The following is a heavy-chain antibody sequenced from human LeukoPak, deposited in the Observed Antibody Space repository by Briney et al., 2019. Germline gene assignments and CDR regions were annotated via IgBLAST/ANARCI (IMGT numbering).Heavy chain of an antibody. D-gene: IGHD4-17*01. CDR1: GGSISSYY. CDR2: IYYSGST. Sequence: NPSETLSLTCTVSGGSISSYYWSWIRQPPGKGLEWIGYIYYSGSTNYNPSLKSRVTISVDTSKNQFSLKLSSVTAADTAVYYCARSFNDYGGYYDAFDIWGQGTMVTVSS. V-gene: IGHV4-59*08. J-gene: IGHJ3*02. CDR3: ARSFNDYGGYYDAFDI.